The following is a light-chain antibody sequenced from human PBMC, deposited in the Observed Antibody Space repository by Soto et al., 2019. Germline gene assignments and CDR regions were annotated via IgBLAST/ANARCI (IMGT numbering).Light chain of an antibody. J-gene: IGLJ1*01. CDR2: EVS. Sequence: QSVLTQPPSVSEAPNQRVTISCTGTSSDVGGYNYVSWYQHHPGKAPKLIIYEVSNRPSGVSNRFSGSKSGNTASLTVSRLQAEDEADYYCTSYTSSSTYVFGTGTKVTVL. CDR1: SSDVGGYNY. CDR3: TSYTSSSTYV. V-gene: IGLV2-14*01.